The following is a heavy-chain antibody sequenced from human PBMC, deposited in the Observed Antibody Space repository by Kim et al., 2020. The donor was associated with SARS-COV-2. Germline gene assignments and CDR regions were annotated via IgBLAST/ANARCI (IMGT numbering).Heavy chain of an antibody. D-gene: IGHD5-12*01. CDR3: AKDTGGDSGYDYNYYYGMDV. Sequence: GGSLRLSCAASGFTFSSYAMSWVRQAPGKGLEWVSAISGSGGSTYYADSVKGRFTISRDNSKNTLYLQMNSLRAEDTAVYYCAKDTGGDSGYDYNYYYGMDVWGQGTTVTVSS. CDR1: GFTFSSYA. V-gene: IGHV3-23*01. J-gene: IGHJ6*02. CDR2: ISGSGGST.